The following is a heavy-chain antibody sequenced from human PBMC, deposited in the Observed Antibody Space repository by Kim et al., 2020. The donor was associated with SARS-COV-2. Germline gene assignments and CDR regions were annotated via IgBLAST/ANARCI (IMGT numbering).Heavy chain of an antibody. CDR1: GFTFSNYG. CDR3: AKETHTFRSSAYYFDS. D-gene: IGHD3-22*01. CDR2: ISYDGSNN. J-gene: IGHJ4*02. V-gene: IGHV3-30*18. Sequence: GGSLRLSCAASGFTFSNYGIHWVRQAPGKGLEWVAVISYDGSNNYHADSVKGRFTISRDNSKNTLYLQMNSLRAEDTAVYYCAKETHTFRSSAYYFDSWGQGTLVTVSS.